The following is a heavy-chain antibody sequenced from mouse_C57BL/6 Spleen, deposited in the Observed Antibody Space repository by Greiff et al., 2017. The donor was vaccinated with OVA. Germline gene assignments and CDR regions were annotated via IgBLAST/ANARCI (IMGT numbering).Heavy chain of an antibody. V-gene: IGHV1-82*01. CDR3: ARSGIAY. J-gene: IGHJ3*01. CDR2: IYPGDGDT. D-gene: IGHD3-1*01. CDR1: GYAFSSSW. Sequence: QVQLQQSGPELVKPGASVKLSCKASGYAFSSSWMHWVKQRPGKGLEWIGRIYPGDGDTNYNGKFKGKATLTADKSSSTAYMQLSSLTSEDSAVYYCARSGIAYWGQGTLVTVSA.